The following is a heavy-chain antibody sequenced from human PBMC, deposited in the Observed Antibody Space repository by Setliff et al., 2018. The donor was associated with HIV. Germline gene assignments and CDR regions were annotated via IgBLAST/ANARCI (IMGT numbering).Heavy chain of an antibody. CDR3: ASSDGYKLEDYYYYGMDV. CDR1: GFTFRSYS. J-gene: IGHJ6*02. CDR2: ISSSSSYM. D-gene: IGHD5-12*01. Sequence: GGSLRLSCAASGFTFRSYSMNWVRQAPGKGLECVSSISSSSSYMYYADSVKGRFTISRDNAKKSLYLQMNSLRAEDTAVYYCASSDGYKLEDYYYYGMDVWGQGTTVTVSS. V-gene: IGHV3-21*01.